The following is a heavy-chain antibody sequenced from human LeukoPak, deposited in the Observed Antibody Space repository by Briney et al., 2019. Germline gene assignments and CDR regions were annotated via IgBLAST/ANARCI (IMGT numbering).Heavy chain of an antibody. CDR3: ARGAIPRSDYYYMDV. V-gene: IGHV3-21*01. J-gene: IGHJ6*03. CDR2: ISSSSSYI. Sequence: GGSLRLSCAASGFTFSSNSRNWVRQAPGKGREGGSSISSSSSYIYYADSVKGRFTISRDNAKNSLYLQMNSLRAEDTAVYYCARGAIPRSDYYYMDVWGKGTTVTVSS. CDR1: GFTFSSNS. D-gene: IGHD2-21*01.